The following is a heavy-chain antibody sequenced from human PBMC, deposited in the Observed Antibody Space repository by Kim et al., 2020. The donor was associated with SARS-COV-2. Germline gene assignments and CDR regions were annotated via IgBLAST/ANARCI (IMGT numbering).Heavy chain of an antibody. CDR1: GFTFSSYA. J-gene: IGHJ5*02. D-gene: IGHD3-22*01. V-gene: IGHV3-30*04. Sequence: GGSLRLSCAASGFTFSSYAMHWVRQAPGKGLEWVAVISYDGSNKYYADSVKGRFTISRDNSKNTLYLQMNSLRAEDTAVYYCARDSRALVVITHAGWFDPWGQGTLVTVSS. CDR2: ISYDGSNK. CDR3: ARDSRALVVITHAGWFDP.